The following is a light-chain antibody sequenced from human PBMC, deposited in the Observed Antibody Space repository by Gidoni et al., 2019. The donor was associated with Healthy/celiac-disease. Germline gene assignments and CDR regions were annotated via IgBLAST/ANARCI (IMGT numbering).Light chain of an antibody. Sequence: DIQMTQSPSSLSASVGDRVTITCQASQDISNYLNWYQQKPGKAPKLLIYDASNLETGVPSRFSGSGSGKDFTFTISSLQPEDIATYYCQQYDNLPPGTFGQGTKVEIK. CDR1: QDISNY. V-gene: IGKV1-33*01. CDR2: DAS. J-gene: IGKJ1*01. CDR3: QQYDNLPPGT.